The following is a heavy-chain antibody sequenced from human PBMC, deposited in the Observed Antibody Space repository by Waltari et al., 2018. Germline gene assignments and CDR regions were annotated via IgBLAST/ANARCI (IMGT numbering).Heavy chain of an antibody. V-gene: IGHV3-21*02. CDR3: VRGSGGSDLRGDK. J-gene: IGHJ4*02. CDR1: GVDFSKYS. Sequence: DVELVESGGGLVKPGGSVRLSCAASGVDFSKYSMYWIRQAPGKGLEWVSSITSSSSYTHYADSLKGRVTVSRDNAQNSLSLQIDSLRAEDTAVYFCVRGSGGSDLRGDKWGQGTLVTVSS. D-gene: IGHD3-10*01. CDR2: ITSSSSYT.